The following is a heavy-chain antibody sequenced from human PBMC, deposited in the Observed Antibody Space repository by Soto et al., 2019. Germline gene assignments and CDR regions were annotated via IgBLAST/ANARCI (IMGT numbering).Heavy chain of an antibody. CDR2: VIPLFGTA. V-gene: IGHV1-69*01. CDR1: GGTFSSYA. D-gene: IGHD3-10*01. Sequence: QVQLVQSGAEVKKPGSSVTVSCKASGGTFSSYALSWVRQAPGHGLEWMGGVIPLFGTANYAQKFQGRVTITADESTSTAYMELSSLRGEDKDEYYCARVSFRRRWFGEVYGGRHGMDGWGQGTTVTVS. CDR3: ARVSFRRRWFGEVYGGRHGMDG. J-gene: IGHJ6*02.